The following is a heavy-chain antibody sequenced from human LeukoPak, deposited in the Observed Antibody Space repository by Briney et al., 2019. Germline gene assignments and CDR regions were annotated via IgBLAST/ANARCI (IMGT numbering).Heavy chain of an antibody. CDR3: TTDLGDYGDYIRA. CDR2: IKSKSAGGTT. Sequence: GGSLSLSCAASGFTFNNAWMSWIRQVPGKGLEWVGRIKSKSAGGTTDYPALVKGRFIISRDDSKNMLYLQMNSLKIEDTAVYYCTTDLGDYGDYIRAWGQGTLVTVSS. CDR1: GFTFNNAW. D-gene: IGHD4-17*01. J-gene: IGHJ4*02. V-gene: IGHV3-15*01.